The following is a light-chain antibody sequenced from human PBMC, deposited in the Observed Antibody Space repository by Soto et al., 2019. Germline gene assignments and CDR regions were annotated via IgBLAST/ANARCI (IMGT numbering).Light chain of an antibody. CDR1: QTVGTD. Sequence: IVLTQSPATLSLSPGARASLSCRARQTVGTDLAWYQVRPGQAPRLLIFDASTRATGVPPRFSGSRSGSDFTLTISSLDPEDFALDYCQQRSAWPLTFGGGTSVVIK. CDR3: QQRSAWPLT. CDR2: DAS. J-gene: IGKJ4*01. V-gene: IGKV3-11*01.